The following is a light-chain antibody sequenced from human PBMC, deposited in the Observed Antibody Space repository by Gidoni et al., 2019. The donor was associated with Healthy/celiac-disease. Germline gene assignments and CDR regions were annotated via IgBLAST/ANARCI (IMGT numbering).Light chain of an antibody. J-gene: IGKJ1*01. Sequence: PRLLIYDSSNRATGIPARFSGSGSGTDSTLTISILEHEYVAVYSCQPRSKWRWTFGQGTKVEIK. V-gene: IGKV3-11*01. CDR3: QPRSKWRWT. CDR2: DSS.